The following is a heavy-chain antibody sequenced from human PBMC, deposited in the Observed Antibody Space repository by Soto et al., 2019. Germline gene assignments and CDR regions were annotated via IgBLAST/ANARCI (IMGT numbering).Heavy chain of an antibody. D-gene: IGHD5-12*01. CDR2: IYYSGST. J-gene: IGHJ4*02. Sequence: KPSETLSLTCTVSGGSISSGDYYWSWIRQPPGKGLEWIGYIYYSGSTYYNPSLKSRVTISVDTSKNQFSLKLSSVTAADTAVYYCARDPQPKYSGYAMGFDYWGQGTLFTVSS. V-gene: IGHV4-30-4*01. CDR3: ARDPQPKYSGYAMGFDY. CDR1: GGSISSGDYY.